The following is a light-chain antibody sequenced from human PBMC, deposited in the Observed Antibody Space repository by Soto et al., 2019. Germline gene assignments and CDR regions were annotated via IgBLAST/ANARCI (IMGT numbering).Light chain of an antibody. V-gene: IGKV3-20*01. CDR1: QSGRSNY. CDR2: GAS. CDR3: QHYGSSAYT. Sequence: EIVLTQSPGTLYLSPGERATLSCRASQSGRSNYLAWYQQKPGQAPRLLIYGASSRATGIPDRFSGSGSGTDFTLTISRREPEDFAVYYCQHYGSSAYTFGQGTTLEIK. J-gene: IGKJ2*01.